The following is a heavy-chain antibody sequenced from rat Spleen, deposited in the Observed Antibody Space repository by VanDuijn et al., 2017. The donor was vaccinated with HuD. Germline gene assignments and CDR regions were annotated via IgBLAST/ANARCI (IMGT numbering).Heavy chain of an antibody. D-gene: IGHD1-4*01. Sequence: EVQLVESGGGLVQPGRSLKLSCAASGFTFSNYYMAWVRQAPKKGLEWVATINYDGSSTYYRDSVKGRFTISRDNAKSTLYLQMDSLRSEDTATYYCATAGTRISRFAYWGQGTLVTVSS. V-gene: IGHV5-7*01. CDR3: ATAGTRISRFAY. CDR2: INYDGSST. J-gene: IGHJ3*01. CDR1: GFTFSNYY.